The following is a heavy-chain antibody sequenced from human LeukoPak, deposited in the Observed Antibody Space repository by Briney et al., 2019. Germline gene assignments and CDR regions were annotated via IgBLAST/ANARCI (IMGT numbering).Heavy chain of an antibody. CDR2: IYYSGNT. V-gene: IGHV4-59*01. CDR1: GGSISNYY. D-gene: IGHD6-19*01. CDR3: ARTGGWYGYYFDY. Sequence: SETLSLTCAVSGGSISNYYWSWIRRPPGKGLEWIGYIYYSGNTNYNPSLKSRVTISVDTSKNQFSLKLSSVTAADTAVYYCARTGGWYGYYFDYWGQGTLVTVSS. J-gene: IGHJ4*02.